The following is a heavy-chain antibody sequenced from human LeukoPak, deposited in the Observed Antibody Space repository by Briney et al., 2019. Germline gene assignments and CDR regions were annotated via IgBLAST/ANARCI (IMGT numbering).Heavy chain of an antibody. D-gene: IGHD4-17*01. Sequence: GGSLRLSCAASGFTFSSYWISWVRQAPGKGLEWVANIKQDGSEKYYVDSAKGRFTISRDNAKNSLYLQMNSLRAEDTAVYYCARVDYGDYRGGVDYWGQGTLVTVSS. CDR3: ARVDYGDYRGGVDY. J-gene: IGHJ4*02. CDR2: IKQDGSEK. V-gene: IGHV3-7*01. CDR1: GFTFSSYW.